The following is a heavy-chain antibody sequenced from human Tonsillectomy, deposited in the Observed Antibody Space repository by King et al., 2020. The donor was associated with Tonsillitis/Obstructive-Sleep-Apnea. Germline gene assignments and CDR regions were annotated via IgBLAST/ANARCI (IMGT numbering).Heavy chain of an antibody. D-gene: IGHD5-24*01. CDR1: GFTFSNYR. J-gene: IGHJ4*02. CDR3: AGGNNSSLYYFDY. V-gene: IGHV3-7*04. CDR2: IKQDGSEK. Sequence: DVQLVESGGGLVQPGGSLRLSCAASGFTFSNYRMSWVRQAPWKGLEWVANIKQDGSEKYHVASVKGRFTISRDNAKNSLYLQMNSLRADDTAVYYCAGGNNSSLYYFDYWGQGSLVAVSS.